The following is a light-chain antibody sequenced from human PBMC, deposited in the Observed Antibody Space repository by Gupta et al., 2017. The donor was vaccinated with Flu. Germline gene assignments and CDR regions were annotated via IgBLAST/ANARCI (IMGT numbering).Light chain of an antibody. CDR3: CSYAGASTLV. CDR2: EGS. Sequence: QSALTQPASVSGSPGQSITISCTGTNSDVGSYNLVSWYQQHPDKAPKLMIYEGSKRPSGVSNRFSGSKSANTASLTISGLQAEDDAHYYCCSYAGASTLVFGGGTKLTVL. J-gene: IGLJ3*02. V-gene: IGLV2-23*01. CDR1: NSDVGSYNL.